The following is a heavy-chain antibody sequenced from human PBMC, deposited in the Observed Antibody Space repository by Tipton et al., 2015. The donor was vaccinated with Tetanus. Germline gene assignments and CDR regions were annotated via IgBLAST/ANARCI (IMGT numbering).Heavy chain of an antibody. CDR2: IYNTGNT. V-gene: IGHV4-39*01. Sequence: PGLVKPSETLSLTCTVSGGSISSTNYYWGWIRQPPGKGLEWIGSIYNTGNTYYNPALTSRVTMSVDTSMIQFSLKLRSLTDADTAVYYCARLSSSANDAHGFDIWGQGTMVTVSS. CDR1: GGSISSTNYY. CDR3: ARLSSSANDAHGFDI. J-gene: IGHJ3*02. D-gene: IGHD3-22*01.